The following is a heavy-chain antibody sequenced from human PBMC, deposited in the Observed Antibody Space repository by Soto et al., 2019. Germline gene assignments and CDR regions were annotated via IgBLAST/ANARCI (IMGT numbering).Heavy chain of an antibody. CDR3: VKRPTMVRGVPVNP. V-gene: IGHV3-66*04. CDR2: IYSDGST. D-gene: IGHD3-10*01. CDR1: GFSVSVYY. J-gene: IGHJ5*02. Sequence: GGSLRLSCAASGFSVSVYYMTWLRQAPGKGLEWVSAIYSDGSTYYADSVKGRITISRDNSKNTVYLQMSSLRAEDTAVYYCVKRPTMVRGVPVNPWGQGTLVTVSS.